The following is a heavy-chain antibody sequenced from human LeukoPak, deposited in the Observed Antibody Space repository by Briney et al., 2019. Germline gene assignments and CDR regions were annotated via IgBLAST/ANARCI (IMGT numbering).Heavy chain of an antibody. Sequence: PGGSLRLSCAASGFTVSSNYMSWVRQAPGKGLEWVSVIYSGGSTYYADSVKGRFTISRDNSKNTLYLQMNSLRAADTAVYYCARDLEYSSSSGGQGTLVTVSS. V-gene: IGHV3-53*01. CDR2: IYSGGST. D-gene: IGHD6-6*01. CDR1: GFTVSSNY. J-gene: IGHJ4*02. CDR3: ARDLEYSSSS.